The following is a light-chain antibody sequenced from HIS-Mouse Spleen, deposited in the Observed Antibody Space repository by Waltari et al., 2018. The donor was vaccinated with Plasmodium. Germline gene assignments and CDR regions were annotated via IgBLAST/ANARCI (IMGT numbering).Light chain of an antibody. Sequence: DIQITPSPSSLSASVGDRVTLTFQASQDISNYLNWYQQKPGKAPTLLIYDASKWETGIPSRFSGSGSGTDFTFTISSLQPEDIATYYCQQYDNLLLTFGPGTKVDIK. CDR2: DAS. V-gene: IGKV1-33*01. J-gene: IGKJ3*01. CDR1: QDISNY. CDR3: QQYDNLLLT.